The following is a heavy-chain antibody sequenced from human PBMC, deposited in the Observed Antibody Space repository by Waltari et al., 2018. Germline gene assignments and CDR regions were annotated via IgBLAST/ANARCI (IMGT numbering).Heavy chain of an antibody. V-gene: IGHV3-7*02. CDR1: GLDFSFFW. CDR2: ITPDGSEK. Sequence: EVQVVESGGGLVQPGGSLRLSCAASGLDFSFFWMSWVRQAPGKGIEWVANITPDGSEKNYVDSVEGRFTISRDNTKNSLFLQMDRLRTEDTAVYYCATGGHLDYWGQGTLVTVSS. J-gene: IGHJ4*02. D-gene: IGHD3-10*01. CDR3: ATGGHLDY.